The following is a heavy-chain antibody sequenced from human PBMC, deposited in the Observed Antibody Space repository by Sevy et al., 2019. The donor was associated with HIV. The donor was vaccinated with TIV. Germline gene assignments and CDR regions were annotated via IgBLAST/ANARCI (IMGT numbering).Heavy chain of an antibody. D-gene: IGHD4-4*01. CDR3: ARGNATTVRWTAQYHY. V-gene: IGHV4-34*01. Sequence: SETLSLTCAVYGGSFSGYYWSWIRQPPGKGLEWIGEINHSGSTNYNPSLKSRVTISVDTSKNQFSLKLSPGTAADTAVYYCARGNATTVRWTAQYHYWGQGTLVTVSS. J-gene: IGHJ4*02. CDR1: GGSFSGYY. CDR2: INHSGST.